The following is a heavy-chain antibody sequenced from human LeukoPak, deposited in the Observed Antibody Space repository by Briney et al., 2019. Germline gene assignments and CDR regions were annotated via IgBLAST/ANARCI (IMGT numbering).Heavy chain of an antibody. Sequence: GSLRLSCVASGFTLRSYVMNWVRQPPGKGLEWIGEINHSGSTNYNPSLKSRVTISVDTSKNQFSLKLSSVTAADTAVYYCARGVRYCSGGSCYTGRYYFDYWGQGTLVTVSS. CDR3: ARGVRYCSGGSCYTGRYYFDY. D-gene: IGHD2-15*01. CDR1: GFTLRSYV. V-gene: IGHV4-34*01. CDR2: INHSGST. J-gene: IGHJ4*02.